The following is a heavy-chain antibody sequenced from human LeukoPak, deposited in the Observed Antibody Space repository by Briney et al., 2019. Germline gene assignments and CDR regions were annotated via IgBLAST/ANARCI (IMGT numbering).Heavy chain of an antibody. V-gene: IGHV3-30*03. CDR1: GFTFSSYG. D-gene: IGHD3-3*01. CDR2: ISYDGSRK. J-gene: IGHJ3*02. Sequence: GRSLRLSCAASGFTFSSYGMHWVRQAPGKGLEWVAVISYDGSRKYYAESVKGRFTISRDSSKNTLYLQMNSLRVEDTAMYYCARDHRFLEWLGKDFDIWGQGTLVTVSP. CDR3: ARDHRFLEWLGKDFDI.